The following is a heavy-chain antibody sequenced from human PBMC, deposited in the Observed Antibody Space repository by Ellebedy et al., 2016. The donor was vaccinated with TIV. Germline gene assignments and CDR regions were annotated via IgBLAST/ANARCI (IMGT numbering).Heavy chain of an antibody. Sequence: GESLKISCAASGFTFSNYYMHWVRQAPGRGLVWASRVTSDGSTTNYADSVKGRFTISRDNAKNTLYLQMNSLSAEDTAVYYCGRGQTTFEYWGQGTLVTVSS. D-gene: IGHD4-11*01. V-gene: IGHV3-74*01. CDR3: GRGQTTFEY. J-gene: IGHJ4*02. CDR2: VTSDGSTT. CDR1: GFTFSNYY.